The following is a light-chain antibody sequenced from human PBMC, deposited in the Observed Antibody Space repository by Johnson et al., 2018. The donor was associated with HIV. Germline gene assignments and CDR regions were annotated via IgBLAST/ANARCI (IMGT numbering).Light chain of an antibody. V-gene: IGLV1-51*01. J-gene: IGLJ1*01. CDR1: SSNIGKNS. CDR2: DNN. CDR3: GTWDGSLSVYV. Sequence: QSVLTQPPSVSAAPGQKVTIPCSGSSSNIGKNSVSWYQQLPGTAPKLLIYDNNKRPSGIPDRFSGSKSGTSATLGITGLQTGDEADYYCGTWDGSLSVYVFGTGTKVTVL.